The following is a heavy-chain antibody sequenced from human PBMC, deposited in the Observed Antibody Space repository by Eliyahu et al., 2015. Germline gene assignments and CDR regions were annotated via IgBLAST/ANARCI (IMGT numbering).Heavy chain of an antibody. Sequence: QITFKESGPTLVKPTQTLTLTCTFSXFXLXTSRVGVVWIRQPPGKALEWLAXXYWDGDRRYSPSLRNRVTVTKDTSKNQVVLVMTNVHVEDSGTYFCAHRPPGTATSVNELDSWGPGIVVTVSS. D-gene: IGHD2-8*01. CDR1: XFXLXTSRVG. CDR2: XYWDGDR. J-gene: IGHJ4*02. CDR3: AHRPPGTATSVNELDS. V-gene: IGHV2-5*02.